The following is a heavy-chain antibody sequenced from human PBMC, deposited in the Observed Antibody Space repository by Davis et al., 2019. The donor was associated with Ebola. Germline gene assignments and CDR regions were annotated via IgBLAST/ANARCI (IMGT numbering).Heavy chain of an antibody. J-gene: IGHJ6*02. D-gene: IGHD4-23*01. CDR1: GYNFMTYW. V-gene: IGHV5-51*01. CDR3: ARHSAGGYGIDV. CDR2: IYPGGDSLTTYT. Sequence: PGGSLRLSCKGSGYNFMTYWITWVRQMPGQGLEWMGTIYPGGDSLTTYTTYSPSFQGQVTFSADKSIDSAYLQWSSLRASDTAMYYCARHSAGGYGIDVWGQGTTVTVS.